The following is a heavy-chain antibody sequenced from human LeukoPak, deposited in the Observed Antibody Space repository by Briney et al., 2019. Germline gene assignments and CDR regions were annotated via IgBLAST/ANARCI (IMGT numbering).Heavy chain of an antibody. J-gene: IGHJ4*02. CDR2: INPNSGGT. V-gene: IGHV1-2*02. CDR1: GYTFTGYY. Sequence: ASVKVSCKASGYTFTGYYMNWVRQAPGQGLEWMGWINPNSGGTNYAQKFQGGVTMTRDTSISTAYMELSRLRSDDTAVYYRARASLNSSGFKSGFDYWGQGTLVTVSS. CDR3: ARASLNSSGFKSGFDY. D-gene: IGHD3-22*01.